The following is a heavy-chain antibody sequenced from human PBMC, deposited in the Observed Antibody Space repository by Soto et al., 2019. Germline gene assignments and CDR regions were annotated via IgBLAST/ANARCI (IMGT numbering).Heavy chain of an antibody. J-gene: IGHJ4*02. CDR1: GGSISSYY. CDR2: IYYSGST. Sequence: SETLSLTCTVSGGSISSYYWSWIRQPPGKGLEWIGYIYYSGSTNYNPSLKSRVTISVDTSKNQFSLKLSSVTAADTAVYYCARGLKAQYVVDYWGQGTLVTVSS. CDR3: ARGLKAQYVVDY. V-gene: IGHV4-59*01. D-gene: IGHD3-10*02.